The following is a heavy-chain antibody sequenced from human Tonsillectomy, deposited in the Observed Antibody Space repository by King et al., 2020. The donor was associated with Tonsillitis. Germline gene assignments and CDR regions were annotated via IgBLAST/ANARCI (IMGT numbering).Heavy chain of an antibody. J-gene: IGHJ4*02. Sequence: VQLVESGGGVVQPWRSLRLSCAASGFTFSSYAMHWVRQAPGKGLEWVAVISYDGSNKYYADSVKGRFTISRDNSKNTLYLQMNSLRAEDTAVYYCASEYLNLWFGESPGYFDYWGQGTLVTVSS. CDR2: ISYDGSNK. CDR3: ASEYLNLWFGESPGYFDY. V-gene: IGHV3-30-3*01. CDR1: GFTFSSYA. D-gene: IGHD3-10*01.